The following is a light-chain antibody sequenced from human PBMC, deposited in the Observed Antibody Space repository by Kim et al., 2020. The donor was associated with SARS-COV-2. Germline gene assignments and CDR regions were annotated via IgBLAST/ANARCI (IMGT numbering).Light chain of an antibody. V-gene: IGLV1-47*02. CDR3: AAWDDSLSGVV. Sequence: QSVLTQLPSASGTPGQRVTISCSGSSSNIGSNYVYWYQQLPGTAPKLLIYSNNQRPSGVPDRFSGSKSGTSASLAISGLRSEDEADYYCAAWDDSLSGVVFGGGTQLTVL. CDR2: SNN. CDR1: SSNIGSNY. J-gene: IGLJ2*01.